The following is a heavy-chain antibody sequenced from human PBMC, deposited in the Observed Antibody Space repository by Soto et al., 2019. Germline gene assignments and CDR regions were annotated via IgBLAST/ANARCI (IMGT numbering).Heavy chain of an antibody. CDR3: ARYSAASGTYYFDY. D-gene: IGHD6-13*01. CDR1: GVYIIGTHW. CDR2: THHSRGT. Sequence: SETLSLTCPVSGVYIIGTHWWSWVRRPPGKGLEFIGETHHSRGTNYNPSLRSRVTMSLDKSKNQLSLILYSVTAADTGVYYCARYSAASGTYYFDYWGQGTLVTVS. V-gene: IGHV4-4*02. J-gene: IGHJ4*01.